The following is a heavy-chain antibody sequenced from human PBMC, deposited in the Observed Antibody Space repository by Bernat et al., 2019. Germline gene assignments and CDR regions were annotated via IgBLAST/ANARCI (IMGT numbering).Heavy chain of an antibody. CDR1: GFTFSSYG. J-gene: IGHJ3*02. CDR2: ISYDGSNK. Sequence: QVQLVESGGGVVQPGRSLRLSCAASGFTFSSYGMHWVRQAPGKGLEWVAVISYDGSNKYYADSVKGRFTISRDNSKNTLYLQMNSLRAEDTAVYYCAHDSHYGDYVGAFDIWGQGTMVTVSS. V-gene: IGHV3-30*18. CDR3: AHDSHYGDYVGAFDI. D-gene: IGHD4-17*01.